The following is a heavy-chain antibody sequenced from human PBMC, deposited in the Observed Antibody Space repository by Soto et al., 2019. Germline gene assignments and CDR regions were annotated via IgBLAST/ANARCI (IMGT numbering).Heavy chain of an antibody. V-gene: IGHV1-69*02. Sequence: QVQLVQSGAEVKKPGSSVKVSCKASGGTFSSYTISWVRQAPGQGLEWMGRIIPILGIANYAQKFQGRVTTSAHNATSPADRELRSLRSEDPAVCYCARGARRAVAGTEAGILDYWGPGTLVTVSS. CDR1: GGTFSSYT. CDR2: IIPILGIA. D-gene: IGHD6-19*01. CDR3: ARGARRAVAGTEAGILDY. J-gene: IGHJ4*02.